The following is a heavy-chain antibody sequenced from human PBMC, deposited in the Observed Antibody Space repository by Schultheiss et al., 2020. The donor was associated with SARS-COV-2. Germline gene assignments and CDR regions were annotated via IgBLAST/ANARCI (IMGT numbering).Heavy chain of an antibody. CDR3: ARSIAAAGHRYFDY. D-gene: IGHD6-13*01. J-gene: IGHJ4*02. CDR2: IYHSGST. CDR1: GGSISSGYY. V-gene: IGHV4-38-2*02. Sequence: SQTLSLTCTVSGGSISSGYYWGWIRQPPGKGLEWIGSIYHSGSTYYNPSLKSRVTISVDTSKNQFSLKLSSVTAADTAVYYCARSIAAAGHRYFDYWGQGTLVTVSS.